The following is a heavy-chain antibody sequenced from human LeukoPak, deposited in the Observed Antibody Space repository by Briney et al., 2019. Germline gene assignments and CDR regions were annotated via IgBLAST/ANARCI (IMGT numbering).Heavy chain of an antibody. V-gene: IGHV3-53*01. CDR2: IYSGGST. CDR1: GFTVSSNY. Sequence: PGGSLRLSCAASGFTVSSNYMSWVRQAPGKGLEWVSVIYSGGSTYYADSVKGRFTISRDNSKNTLYLQMNSLRAEDTAIYYCAKGITWIQLWLADYWGQGTLVTVSS. J-gene: IGHJ4*02. CDR3: AKGITWIQLWLADY. D-gene: IGHD5-18*01.